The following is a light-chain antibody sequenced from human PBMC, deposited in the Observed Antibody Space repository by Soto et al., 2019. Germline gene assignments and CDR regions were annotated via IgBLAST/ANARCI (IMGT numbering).Light chain of an antibody. CDR1: QSISTY. Sequence: DIQMTQSPSSLSASVGDRVTITCRASQSISTYLNWYQQKPEKAPKLLIFAAYSLQSGVPSRFSGRGSGTEFTLSISSLQAEDSATYSCQQSYSSPWTFGQGTKVEIK. J-gene: IGKJ1*01. CDR3: QQSYSSPWT. V-gene: IGKV1-39*01. CDR2: AAY.